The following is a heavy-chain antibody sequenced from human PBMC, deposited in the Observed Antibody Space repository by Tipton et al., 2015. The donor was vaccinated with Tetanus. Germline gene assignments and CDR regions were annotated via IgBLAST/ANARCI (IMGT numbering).Heavy chain of an antibody. D-gene: IGHD3-22*01. V-gene: IGHV4-39*01. CDR1: GGSMSDSGHY. J-gene: IGHJ1*01. CDR2: ITYSGRT. Sequence: TLSLTCIVSGGSMSDSGHYGAWVRQSPGKGLEWIGSITYSGRTYYNASLRSRVTISVDTSKNQFSLQLRSVTAADTAVYYCARQDTLNYYYVGYFHDWGQGTLVTVSS. CDR3: ARQDTLNYYYVGYFHD.